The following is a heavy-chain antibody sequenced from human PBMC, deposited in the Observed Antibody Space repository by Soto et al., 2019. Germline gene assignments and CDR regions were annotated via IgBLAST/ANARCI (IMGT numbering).Heavy chain of an antibody. CDR3: ARDCLSTSCGSLDV. CDR2: IYYSGST. D-gene: IGHD2-2*01. V-gene: IGHV4-31*03. CDR1: GGSISSGDYY. Sequence: PSETLSLTCTVSGGSISSGDYYWSWIRQHPGKGLEWIGYIYYSGSTYYNSSLKSRVTISVDTSKNQFSLKLSSVTAADTAVYYCARDCLSTSCGSLDVWGQGTTVTVSS. J-gene: IGHJ6*02.